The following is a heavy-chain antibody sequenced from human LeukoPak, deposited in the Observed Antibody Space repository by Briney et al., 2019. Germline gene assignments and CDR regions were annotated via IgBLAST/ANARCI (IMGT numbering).Heavy chain of an antibody. D-gene: IGHD1-26*01. CDR3: ARAIVGAYYFDY. V-gene: IGHV4-59*01. Sequence: SETLSLTCTVSGGSISSYYWSWIRQPPGKGLEWIGYMYHSGSTHYNPSLKSRVTLAIDTSKNQFSLKLNSVTAADTAVYYCARAIVGAYYFDYWGQGTLVTVSS. J-gene: IGHJ4*02. CDR2: MYHSGST. CDR1: GGSISSYY.